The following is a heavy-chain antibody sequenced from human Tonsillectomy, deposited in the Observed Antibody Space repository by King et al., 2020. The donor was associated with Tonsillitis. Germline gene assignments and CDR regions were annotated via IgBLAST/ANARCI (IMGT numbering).Heavy chain of an antibody. D-gene: IGHD6-6*01. Sequence: VQLVESGAEVKKPGASVKVSCKASGYTFTGYYMHWVRQAPGQGLEWMGWINPNSGDTNYAQKFQGRVTMTRDTSISTAYMELSRLRSDDTAVYYCARDRAVAARSFDYWGQGTLVTVSS. CDR3: ARDRAVAARSFDY. CDR1: GYTFTGYY. V-gene: IGHV1-2*02. CDR2: INPNSGDT. J-gene: IGHJ4*02.